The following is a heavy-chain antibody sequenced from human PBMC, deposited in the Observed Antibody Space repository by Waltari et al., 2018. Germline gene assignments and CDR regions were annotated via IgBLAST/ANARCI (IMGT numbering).Heavy chain of an antibody. Sequence: EVHVLESGGGLVQPGGSLRLSCAASGFTFNIYDRSWVRQAPGKWVEWVAGIRGSGCTTYDADSVRGRFSISRDNSKNTLYLQMNSLRAEDTAVYYCAKVHFCLAGDKNPYWGQGTLVTVSS. J-gene: IGHJ4*02. CDR1: GFTFNIYD. V-gene: IGHV3-23*01. D-gene: IGHD3-3*02. CDR3: AKVHFCLAGDKNPY. CDR2: IRGSGCTT.